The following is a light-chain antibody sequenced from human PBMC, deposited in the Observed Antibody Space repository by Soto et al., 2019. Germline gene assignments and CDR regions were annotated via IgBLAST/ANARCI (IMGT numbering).Light chain of an antibody. V-gene: IGKV1-5*01. J-gene: IGKJ4*01. Sequence: DTQMTQSRSTLPASVRERVTITCRASQSISSLLAWYQQKPGKAPKLLIYDASSLESGVPSRFSGSGSGTEFTLTISSLQPDDFATYYCQLYNSHSLTFAGETKVDIK. CDR2: DAS. CDR3: QLYNSHSLT. CDR1: QSISSL.